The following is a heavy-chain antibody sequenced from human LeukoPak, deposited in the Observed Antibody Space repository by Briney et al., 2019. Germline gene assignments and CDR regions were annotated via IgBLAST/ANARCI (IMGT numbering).Heavy chain of an antibody. CDR2: IWYDGSNK. V-gene: IGHV3-33*06. D-gene: IGHD5-12*01. Sequence: GGSLRLSCAASGFTFNTYAIYWVRQAPGKGLEWVAVIWYDGSNKYYADSVKGRFTISRDNSKNTLYLQMNSLRAEDTAVYYCAKDGVRYSGYDYLVYWGQGTLVTVSS. J-gene: IGHJ4*02. CDR1: GFTFNTYA. CDR3: AKDGVRYSGYDYLVY.